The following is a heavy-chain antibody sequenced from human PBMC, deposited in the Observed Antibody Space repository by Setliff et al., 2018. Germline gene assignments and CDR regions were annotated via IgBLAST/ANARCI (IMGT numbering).Heavy chain of an antibody. CDR1: GSAISSGHY. D-gene: IGHD3-16*01. Sequence: SETLSLTCAVSGSAISSGHYWGWIRQPPGKGGLEWIGSFRPSGRTYYNPSLKSRVTISLDTSKSQFFLKLDAVTAADTAVYYCARMSGFMYMDVWGKGTPVTVSS. CDR3: ARMSGFMYMDV. V-gene: IGHV4-38-2*01. J-gene: IGHJ6*03. CDR2: FRPSGRT.